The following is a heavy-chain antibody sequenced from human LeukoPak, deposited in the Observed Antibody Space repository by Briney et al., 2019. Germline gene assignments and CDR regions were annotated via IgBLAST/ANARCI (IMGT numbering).Heavy chain of an antibody. CDR3: ASLVLLWFGELSTNWFDP. V-gene: IGHV4-59*08. D-gene: IGHD3-10*01. J-gene: IGHJ5*02. Sequence: SETLSLTCTVSGGSISSYYWSWIRQPPGKGLEWIGYIYYSGSTNYNPSLKGRVTISVDTSKNQFSLKLSSVTAADTAVYSCASLVLLWFGELSTNWFDPWGQGTLVTVSS. CDR1: GGSISSYY. CDR2: IYYSGST.